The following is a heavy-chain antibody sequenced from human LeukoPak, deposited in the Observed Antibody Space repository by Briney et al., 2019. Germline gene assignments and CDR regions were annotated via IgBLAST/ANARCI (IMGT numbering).Heavy chain of an antibody. CDR3: ARDNRSGSAAMDYYHYGMDV. J-gene: IGHJ6*02. CDR1: GFTVSSNY. Sequence: PGGSLRLSCAASGFTVSSNYMSWVRQAPGKGLEWVSVIYSGGSTYYADSVKGRFTISRDNSKNTLYLQMNSLRAEDTAVYYCARDNRSGSAAMDYYHYGMDVWGQGTTVTVSS. D-gene: IGHD2-2*01. CDR2: IYSGGST. V-gene: IGHV3-66*01.